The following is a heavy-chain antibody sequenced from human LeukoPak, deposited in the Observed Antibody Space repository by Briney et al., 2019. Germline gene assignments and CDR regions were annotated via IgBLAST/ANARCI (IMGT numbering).Heavy chain of an antibody. D-gene: IGHD6-13*01. CDR3: ARVGDSSSWYYYYYYMDV. Sequence: SQTLSLTCSVSGGSISSGGYYWTWIRQHPGKGLEWIGYIYYSGNTYYNPSLKSRVTISVDTSKNQFSLKLSSVTAADTAVYYCARVGDSSSWYYYYYYMDVWGKGTTVTVSS. CDR1: GGSISSGGYY. CDR2: IYYSGNT. V-gene: IGHV4-31*03. J-gene: IGHJ6*03.